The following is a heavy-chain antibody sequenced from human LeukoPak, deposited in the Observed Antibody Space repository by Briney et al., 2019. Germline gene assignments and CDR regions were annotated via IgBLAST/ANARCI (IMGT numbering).Heavy chain of an antibody. CDR3: ATWRGYEYGGVIENWFDA. V-gene: IGHV1-69-2*01. J-gene: IGHJ5*02. CDR2: VDPEDGET. CDR1: GYTFTDYY. Sequence: ASVKVSCKVSGYTFTDYYMHWVQQAPGKGLEWMGLVDPEDGETIYAEKFQGRVTITADTSTDTAYMELSSLRSEDTAVYYCATWRGYEYGGVIENWFDAWGQGTLVAVSS. D-gene: IGHD2-8*02.